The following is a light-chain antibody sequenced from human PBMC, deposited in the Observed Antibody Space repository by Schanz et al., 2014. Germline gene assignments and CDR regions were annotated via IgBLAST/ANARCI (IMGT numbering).Light chain of an antibody. CDR2: GNS. J-gene: IGLJ1*01. CDR3: QSYDSSLSGSGV. Sequence: QSVLTQPPSASGTPGQRVTISCSGSNSNIGSNYVYWYQQLPGTAPKLLIYGNSNRPSGVPDRFSGSKSGTSASLAITGLQAEDEADYYCQSYDSSLSGSGVFGTGTKLTVL. CDR1: NSNIGSNY. V-gene: IGLV1-40*01.